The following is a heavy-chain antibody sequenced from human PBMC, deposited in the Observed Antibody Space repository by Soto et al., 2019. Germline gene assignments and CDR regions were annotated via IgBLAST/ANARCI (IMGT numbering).Heavy chain of an antibody. CDR2: IDWDDDK. CDR3: ARSYGYSSGWYQVTQNWFDP. V-gene: IGHV2-70*01. Sequence: SGPTLVNPTQTLTLTCTFSGFSLSTSGMCVSWIRQPPGKALEWLALIDWDDDKYYSTSLKTRLTISKDTSKNQVVLTMTNMDPVDTATYYCARSYGYSSGWYQVTQNWFDPWGQGXLVTIYS. CDR1: GFSLSTSGMC. D-gene: IGHD6-19*01. J-gene: IGHJ5*02.